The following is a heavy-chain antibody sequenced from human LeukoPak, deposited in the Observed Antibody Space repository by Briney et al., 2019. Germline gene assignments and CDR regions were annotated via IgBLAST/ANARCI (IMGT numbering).Heavy chain of an antibody. Sequence: GGSLRLSRAASGFTFSSYSMNWVRQAPGKGLEWVSYIGTSSSTIYYADSVKGRFTISRDNAKNSLYLQMNSLRDEDTAVYYCARHDYGGNSGDYWGQGTLVTVSS. CDR2: IGTSSSTI. D-gene: IGHD4-23*01. CDR1: GFTFSSYS. CDR3: ARHDYGGNSGDY. J-gene: IGHJ4*02. V-gene: IGHV3-48*02.